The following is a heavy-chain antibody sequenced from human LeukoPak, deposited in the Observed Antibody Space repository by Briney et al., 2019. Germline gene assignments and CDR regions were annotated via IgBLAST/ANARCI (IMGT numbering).Heavy chain of an antibody. CDR2: ISYDGSNK. CDR3: ARDHNNGVCHH. V-gene: IGHV3-30*03. CDR1: GFTFSSYS. D-gene: IGHD2-8*01. Sequence: PGGSLRLSCAASGFTFSSYSMHWVRQAPGKGLEWVAIISYDGSNKYYADSVKGRFTISRDNSKNTLYLQMNSLRAEDTAVYYCARDHNNGVCHHWGQGTLVTVSS. J-gene: IGHJ5*02.